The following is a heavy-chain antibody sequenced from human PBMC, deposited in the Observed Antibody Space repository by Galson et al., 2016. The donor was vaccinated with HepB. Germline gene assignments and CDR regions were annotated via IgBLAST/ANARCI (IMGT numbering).Heavy chain of an antibody. Sequence: SLRLSCAGTGFTLSTYSMNWVRQAPGKGLEWLSHIIHTSSFTYYADPVKGRFTISRDDAKNSLYLQMNSLRDEDTAVYYCTRDGGYSGYGMDVWGQGTTVTVSS. D-gene: IGHD5-12*01. CDR2: IIHTSSFT. CDR1: GFTLSTYS. J-gene: IGHJ6*02. V-gene: IGHV3-48*02. CDR3: TRDGGYSGYGMDV.